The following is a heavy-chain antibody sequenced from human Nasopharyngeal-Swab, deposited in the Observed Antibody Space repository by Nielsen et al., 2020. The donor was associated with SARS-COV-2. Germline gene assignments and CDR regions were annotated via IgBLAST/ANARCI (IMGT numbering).Heavy chain of an antibody. CDR2: IYYSGST. V-gene: IGHV4-59*01. D-gene: IGHD5-18*01. CDR1: GGSISSYY. J-gene: IGHJ6*02. Sequence: LSCTVSGGSISSYYWSWIRQPPGKGLEWIGYIYYSGSTNYNPSLKSRVTISVDTSKNQFSLKLSSVTAADTAVYYCARDQTGYSYGSRGMDVWGQGTTVTVSS. CDR3: ARDQTGYSYGSRGMDV.